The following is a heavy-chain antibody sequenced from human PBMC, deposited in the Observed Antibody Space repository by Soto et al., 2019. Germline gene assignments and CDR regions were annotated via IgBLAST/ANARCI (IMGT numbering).Heavy chain of an antibody. D-gene: IGHD5-18*01. J-gene: IGHJ6*02. CDR2: IYSGGST. V-gene: IGHV3-53*01. CDR3: ARDRLWYGMDV. Sequence: HPGGSLRLSCAASGFTVSSNYMSWVRQAPGKGLEWVSVIYSGGSTYYADSVKGRFTISRDNSKNTLYLQMNSLRAEDTAVYYCARDRLWYGMDVWGQGTTVTVSS. CDR1: GFTVSSNY.